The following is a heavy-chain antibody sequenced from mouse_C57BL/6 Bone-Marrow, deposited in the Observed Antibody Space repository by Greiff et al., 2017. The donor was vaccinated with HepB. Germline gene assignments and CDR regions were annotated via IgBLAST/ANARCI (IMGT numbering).Heavy chain of an antibody. CDR1: GYTFTSYW. D-gene: IGHD4-1*01. Sequence: QVQLQQPGAELVMPGASVKLSCKASGYTFTSYWMHWVKQRPGQGLEWIGEIDPSASYTNYNQKFKGKSTLTVDKSSSTAYMQLSSLTSEDSAVYYCARRDWAAWFAYWGQGTLVTVSA. CDR3: ARRDWAAWFAY. CDR2: IDPSASYT. J-gene: IGHJ3*01. V-gene: IGHV1-69*01.